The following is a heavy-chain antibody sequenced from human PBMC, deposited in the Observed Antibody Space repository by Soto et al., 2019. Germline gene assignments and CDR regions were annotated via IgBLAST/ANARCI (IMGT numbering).Heavy chain of an antibody. V-gene: IGHV4-61*01. Sequence: PSETLSLTCAVSGASVSYGSYFWSWIRQPPGKGLEWIGYIYHSGSTNYNPSLKRRVTMSLDTSENQLSLKLISVTAADTAVYYCARAPGIITGTSRLDYWGQGILVTSPQ. CDR3: ARAPGIITGTSRLDY. J-gene: IGHJ4*02. D-gene: IGHD1-7*01. CDR2: IYHSGST. CDR1: GASVSYGSYF.